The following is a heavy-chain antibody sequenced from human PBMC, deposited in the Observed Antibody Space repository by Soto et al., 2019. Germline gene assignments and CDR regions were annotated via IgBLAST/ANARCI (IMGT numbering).Heavy chain of an antibody. Sequence: GASVKVSCKASGGTFSSYAISWVRQAPGQGLEWMGGIIPIFGTANYAQKFQGRVTITADKSTSTAYMELSSLRSEDTAVYYCARDLPMAYSSGWYDGVYWGQGTLVTVSS. J-gene: IGHJ4*02. CDR1: GGTFSSYA. CDR3: ARDLPMAYSSGWYDGVY. V-gene: IGHV1-69*06. CDR2: IIPIFGTA. D-gene: IGHD6-19*01.